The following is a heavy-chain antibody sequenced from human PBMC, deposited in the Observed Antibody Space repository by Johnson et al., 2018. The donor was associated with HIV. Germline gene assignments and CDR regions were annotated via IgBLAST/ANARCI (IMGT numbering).Heavy chain of an antibody. CDR2: VSWNSVRI. Sequence: MQLVESGGGLVQPGGSLRLSCAASGFTFSNFAMSWVRQAPGKGLEWVSGVSWNSVRIGYADSVKGRFTISRDNSKNTLYLQMNSLRAEDTAVYYCAKRGSGWPSDAFDIWGQGTMVTVSS. CDR3: AKRGSGWPSDAFDI. D-gene: IGHD6-19*01. V-gene: IGHV3-23*04. CDR1: GFTFSNFA. J-gene: IGHJ3*02.